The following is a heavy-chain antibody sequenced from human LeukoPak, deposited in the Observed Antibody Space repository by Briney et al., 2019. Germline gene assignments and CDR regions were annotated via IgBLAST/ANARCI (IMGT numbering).Heavy chain of an antibody. Sequence: ASVKVSCKASGYTFTSYYMHWVRQAPGRGLEWMGIINPSGGSTSYAQKFQGRVTMTRDTSTSTVYMELSSLRSEDTAVYYCARDRGELNFDYWGQGTLVTVSS. CDR2: INPSGGST. CDR1: GYTFTSYY. CDR3: ARDRGELNFDY. V-gene: IGHV1-46*01. D-gene: IGHD1-26*01. J-gene: IGHJ4*02.